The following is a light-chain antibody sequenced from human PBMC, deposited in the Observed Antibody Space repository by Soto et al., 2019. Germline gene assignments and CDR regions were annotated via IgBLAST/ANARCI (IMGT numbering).Light chain of an antibody. CDR2: DVS. CDR3: SSYTSSSHYV. J-gene: IGLJ1*01. V-gene: IGLV2-14*01. CDR1: SSDVGGYNY. Sequence: QSVLTQPASVSGSPGQSITISCTGTSSDVGGYNYVSWYQQHPGKAPKLMIYDVSNRPSGVSNRFSGSKSGNTASLTISGPQAEDEADYYCSSYTSSSHYVFETGTKVTAL.